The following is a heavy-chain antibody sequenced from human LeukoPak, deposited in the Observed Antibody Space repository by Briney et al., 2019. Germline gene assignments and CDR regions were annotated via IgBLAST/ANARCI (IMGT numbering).Heavy chain of an antibody. J-gene: IGHJ4*02. CDR3: ARCGSFIAAAGLDY. D-gene: IGHD6-13*01. V-gene: IGHV3-21*01. CDR2: ISSSSSYI. Sequence: PGGSLRLSCAASGFTFSSYSMNWVRQAPGKGLEWVSSISSSSSYIYYADSVKGRFTISRDNAKNSLYLQMNSLRAEDTAVYYCARCGSFIAAAGLDYWGQGTLVTVSS. CDR1: GFTFSSYS.